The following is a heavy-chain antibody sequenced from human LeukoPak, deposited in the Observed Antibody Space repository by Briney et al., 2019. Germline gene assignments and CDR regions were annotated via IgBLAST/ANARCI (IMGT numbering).Heavy chain of an antibody. CDR1: GFTFSSYA. V-gene: IGHV3-23*01. Sequence: GGSLRLSCAASGFTFSSYAMSWVRQAPGKGLEWVSAISGSGGSTYYADSVKGRFTISRDNSKNTLYLQMNSLRAEDTAVYYCATLPPVAGTQNWEYYYYYGMDVWGQGTTVTVSS. CDR2: ISGSGGST. J-gene: IGHJ6*02. CDR3: ATLPPVAGTQNWEYYYYYGMDV. D-gene: IGHD6-19*01.